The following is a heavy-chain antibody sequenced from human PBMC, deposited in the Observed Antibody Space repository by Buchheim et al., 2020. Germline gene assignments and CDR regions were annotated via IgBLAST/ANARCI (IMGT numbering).Heavy chain of an antibody. CDR1: GGSISSSSYY. CDR2: IYYSGST. D-gene: IGHD5-18*01. Sequence: QLQLQESGPGLVKPSETLSLTCTVSGGSISSSSYYWGWIRQPPGKGLEWIGSIYYSGSTYYNPSLKSRVTISVDTSKNQFSLKLSSVTAADTAVYYCARLGRVQLWHHYFDYWGQGTL. CDR3: ARLGRVQLWHHYFDY. J-gene: IGHJ4*02. V-gene: IGHV4-39*01.